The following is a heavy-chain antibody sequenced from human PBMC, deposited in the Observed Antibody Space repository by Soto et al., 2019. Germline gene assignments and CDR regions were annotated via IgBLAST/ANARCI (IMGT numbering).Heavy chain of an antibody. V-gene: IGHV4-4*07. CDR1: GDSMTKYY. CDR2: IYTSGST. Sequence: SETLSLTCIVSGDSMTKYYWSWIRQPAGKGLEWIGRIYTSGSTNYNPSLKSRVTMSIDTSNNHFSLNLKSVPAADTAVYYCARTVGAAYYFDFWGQGALVTVSS. D-gene: IGHD1-26*01. J-gene: IGHJ4*02. CDR3: ARTVGAAYYFDF.